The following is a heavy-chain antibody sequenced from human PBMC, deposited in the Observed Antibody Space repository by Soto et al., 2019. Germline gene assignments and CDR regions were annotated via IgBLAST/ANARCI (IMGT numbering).Heavy chain of an antibody. Sequence: QVQLVQSGPEVQKPGSSVRISCRSGGDTFSSYTVSWVRQTPGQGLEWMGRIIPVLGVTNYSRKFKGRMTITEDKSKTTAHIELSSLKSEDTARDYCAGRRYCGVGCYTPYYDGMDVWGQGTSVIVSS. J-gene: IGHJ6*02. D-gene: IGHD2-21*02. CDR2: IIPVLGVT. V-gene: IGHV1-69*02. CDR1: GDTFSSYT. CDR3: AGRRYCGVGCYTPYYDGMDV.